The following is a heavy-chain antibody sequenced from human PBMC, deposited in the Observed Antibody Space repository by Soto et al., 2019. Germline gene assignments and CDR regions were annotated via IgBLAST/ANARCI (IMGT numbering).Heavy chain of an antibody. V-gene: IGHV4-4*07. Sequence: SEPLSLTCTVSGAPISNCCWSWIRQPAGGGLEWIGRIHSNGISTYYNPSLKSRVTMSVGATKNQFSLKLNSVTAADTAVYYCAKESGSTAGTAEYWGQGTLVTVS. J-gene: IGHJ4*02. CDR3: AKESGSTAGTAEY. CDR2: IHSNGIST. D-gene: IGHD6-13*01. CDR1: GAPISNCC.